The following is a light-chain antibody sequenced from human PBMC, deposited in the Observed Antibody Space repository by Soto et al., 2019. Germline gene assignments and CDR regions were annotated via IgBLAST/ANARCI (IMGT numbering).Light chain of an antibody. CDR3: QQRSNWPPT. J-gene: IGKJ1*01. Sequence: ETVMTQSPATLSVSPGERATLSCRASQSVSSKLAWYQQKPGQAPRLLIYGVSTRATGTPARFSGSGSGTEFTLTISSVQSEDFAVYYCQQRSNWPPTFGQGTKVDIK. CDR2: GVS. CDR1: QSVSSK. V-gene: IGKV3-15*01.